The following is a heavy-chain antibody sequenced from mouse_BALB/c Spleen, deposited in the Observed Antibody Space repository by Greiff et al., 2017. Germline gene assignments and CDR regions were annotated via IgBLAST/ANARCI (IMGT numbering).Heavy chain of an antibody. CDR1: GYTFTRYY. D-gene: IGHD3-1*01. CDR3: ARSGGYYFDY. CDR2: IYPGNVNT. V-gene: IGHV1S56*01. J-gene: IGHJ2*01. Sequence: VQLQQSGPELVKPGASVRISCKASGYTFTRYYIHWVKQRPGQGLEWIGWIYPGNVNTKYNEKFKGKATLTADKSSSTAYMQLSSLTSEDSAVYFCARSGGYYFDYWGQGTTLTVSS.